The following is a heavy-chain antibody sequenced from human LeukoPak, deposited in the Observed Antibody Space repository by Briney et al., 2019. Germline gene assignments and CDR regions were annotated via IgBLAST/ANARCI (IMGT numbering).Heavy chain of an antibody. V-gene: IGHV1-18*01. CDR2: ISAYNGNT. CDR1: GYTFTSYG. Sequence: AASVKVSCKASGYTFTSYGISWVRQAPGQGLEWMGWISAYNGNTNYAQKLQGRVTMTTDTSTSTAYMELRSLRSDDTAVYYCARDRDCGGDCSPCWFDPWGQGTLVTVSS. J-gene: IGHJ5*02. D-gene: IGHD2-21*02. CDR3: ARDRDCGGDCSPCWFDP.